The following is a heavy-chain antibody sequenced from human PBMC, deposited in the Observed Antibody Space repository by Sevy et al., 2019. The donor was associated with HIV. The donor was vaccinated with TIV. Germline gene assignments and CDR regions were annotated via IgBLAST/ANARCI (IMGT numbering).Heavy chain of an antibody. Sequence: ASVKVSCKASGYTLDSHDINWIRQAPGQGLEWMGWMNPNSGNTGYAQRFQGRVTMTRTTSTSTAYMELSGLRSEDTALYYCARGLSYSYAKRGDWVNWYLDVWGRGTLVTVSS. CDR1: GYTLDSHD. CDR2: MNPNSGNT. CDR3: ARGLSYSYAKRGDWVNWYLDV. D-gene: IGHD2-21*01. J-gene: IGHJ2*01. V-gene: IGHV1-8*01.